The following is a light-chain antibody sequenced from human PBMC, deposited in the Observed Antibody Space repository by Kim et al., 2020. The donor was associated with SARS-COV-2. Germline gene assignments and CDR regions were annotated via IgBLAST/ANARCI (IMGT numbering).Light chain of an antibody. Sequence: DIQMTQSPSSLSASVGDRVTITCQASQDISNYLNWYQQKPGKAPKLLIYDASNLETGVPSRFSRSGSGTDFTFTISSLQPEDIATYYCQQYDNLPLTFGGGTKLEI. CDR2: DAS. CDR3: QQYDNLPLT. V-gene: IGKV1-33*01. J-gene: IGKJ4*01. CDR1: QDISNY.